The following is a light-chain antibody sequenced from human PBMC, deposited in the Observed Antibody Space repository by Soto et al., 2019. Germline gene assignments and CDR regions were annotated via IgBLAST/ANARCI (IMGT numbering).Light chain of an antibody. CDR3: ASWDYSLNGVV. V-gene: IGLV1-44*01. CDR1: SSNIGSNT. J-gene: IGLJ2*01. CDR2: SNT. Sequence: QSVLTQPLSASGTPGQRVTISCSGSSSNIGSNTVNWDQQLPGTAPKLLIYSNTLRPSGVPDRFSGSKSGTLASLAISGLQSVDESGYYCASWDYSLNGVVFGGGTKLTVL.